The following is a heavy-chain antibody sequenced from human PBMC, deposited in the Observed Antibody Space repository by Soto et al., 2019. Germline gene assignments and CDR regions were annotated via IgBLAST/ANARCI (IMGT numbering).Heavy chain of an antibody. CDR1: GFTFSNFW. CDR3: ARDSILIVSGVVPAARYDYYGMDV. CDR2: IKQDGSEK. J-gene: IGHJ6*02. V-gene: IGHV3-7*03. D-gene: IGHD2-2*01. Sequence: PGGSLRLSCEASGFTFSNFWMTWVRQAPGKGLEWVANIKQDGSEKYYVDSVKGRFTISRDNAKNSLYLQMNSLRAEDTAVYYWARDSILIVSGVVPAARYDYYGMDVWGQGTTVTVSS.